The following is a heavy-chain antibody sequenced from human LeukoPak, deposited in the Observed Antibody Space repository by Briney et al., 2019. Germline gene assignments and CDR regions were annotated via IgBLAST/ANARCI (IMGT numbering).Heavy chain of an antibody. CDR3: ARDRPFPYYYESSGYYSPAPYYYYYMDV. Sequence: ASVKVSCKASGGTFSSYAISWVRQAPGQGLEWMGRIIPIFGTANYAQKFQGRVTITTDESTSTAYMELSSLRSEDTAVYYCARDRPFPYYYESSGYYSPAPYYYYYMDVWGKGTTVTVSS. D-gene: IGHD3-22*01. V-gene: IGHV1-69*05. CDR1: GGTFSSYA. CDR2: IIPIFGTA. J-gene: IGHJ6*03.